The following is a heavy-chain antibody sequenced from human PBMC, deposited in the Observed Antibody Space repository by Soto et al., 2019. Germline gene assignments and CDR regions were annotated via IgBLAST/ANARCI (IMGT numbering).Heavy chain of an antibody. V-gene: IGHV4-30-4*01. Sequence: SETLSLTCTVSGGSISSGDYYWSWIRQPPGKGLEWIGYIYYSGSTYYNPSLKSRVTISVDTSKNQFSLKLSSVTAADTAVYYCARDYCISTSCYAEGHYYYGMDVWGQGTTVTVSS. D-gene: IGHD2-2*01. CDR1: GGSISSGDYY. CDR3: ARDYCISTSCYAEGHYYYGMDV. CDR2: IYYSGST. J-gene: IGHJ6*02.